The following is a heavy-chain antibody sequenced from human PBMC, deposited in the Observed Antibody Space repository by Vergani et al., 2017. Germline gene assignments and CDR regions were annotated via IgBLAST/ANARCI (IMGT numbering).Heavy chain of an antibody. CDR3: ARAQLDNGGSSHWFDP. Sequence: QVQLQESGPGVVKPSETLSVTCSVSGGSISSKHWTWIRQPPGKGLEWIGYIYYTGSTYYNPSLKSRVTISVDTSKNEFSLKLSSVTAADTAVYYCARAQLDNGGSSHWFDPWGQGTLVTVSA. CDR1: GGSISSKH. CDR2: IYYTGST. V-gene: IGHV4-59*01. D-gene: IGHD4-23*01. J-gene: IGHJ5*02.